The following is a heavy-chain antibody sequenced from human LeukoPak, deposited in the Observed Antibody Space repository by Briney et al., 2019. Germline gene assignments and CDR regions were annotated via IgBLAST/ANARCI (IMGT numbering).Heavy chain of an antibody. Sequence: SETLSLTCAVYGGSFSGYYWSWIRQPPGKGLEWIGEINHSGSTNYNPSLKSRVTIAVDTSKNQFSLKLSSVTAADTAVYYCARVEGASGWYFFDYWGQGTLVTVSS. CDR1: GGSFSGYY. CDR3: ARVEGASGWYFFDY. D-gene: IGHD6-19*01. CDR2: INHSGST. V-gene: IGHV4-34*01. J-gene: IGHJ4*02.